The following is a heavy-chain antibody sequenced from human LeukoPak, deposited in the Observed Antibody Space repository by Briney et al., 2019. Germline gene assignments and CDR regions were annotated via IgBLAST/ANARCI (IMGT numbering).Heavy chain of an antibody. CDR2: ISSSSYI. CDR1: GFTFSSYS. D-gene: IGHD3-10*01. CDR3: LSMVRGVIISY. J-gene: IGHJ4*02. Sequence: PGGSLRLSCAASGFTFSSYSMNWVRQAPGKGLEWVSSISSSSYIYYADSVKGRFTISRDNSKNTLYLQMNSLRAEDTAVYYCLSMVRGVIISYWGQGTLVTVSS. V-gene: IGHV3-21*04.